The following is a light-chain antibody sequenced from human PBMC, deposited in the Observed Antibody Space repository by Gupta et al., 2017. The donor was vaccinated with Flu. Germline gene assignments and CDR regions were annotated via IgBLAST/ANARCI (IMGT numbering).Light chain of an antibody. Sequence: EIVLTQSPGTLSLSPGEAATLSCRASQSVGNRYLAWYQQKPGQAPRLLIYGASTRAPGIPDRVSGSGSGAEFTLTISRLEPEDFAVYYCQQEGSSPLTFGGGTKVEIK. CDR2: GAS. CDR1: QSVGNRY. J-gene: IGKJ4*01. CDR3: QQEGSSPLT. V-gene: IGKV3-20*01.